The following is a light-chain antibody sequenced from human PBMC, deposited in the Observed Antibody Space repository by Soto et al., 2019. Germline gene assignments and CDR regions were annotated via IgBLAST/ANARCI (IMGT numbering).Light chain of an antibody. V-gene: IGLV2-14*01. Sequence: QSVLTQPASVSGSPGQAITISCTGTGSDVGGYNYVSWYQQHPGKAPKLMIYDVSNRPSEVSNRFSGSKSGNTASLTISGLQAEDEADYYCNSYTSSSTWVFGGGTKLTVL. J-gene: IGLJ3*02. CDR2: DVS. CDR3: NSYTSSSTWV. CDR1: GSDVGGYNY.